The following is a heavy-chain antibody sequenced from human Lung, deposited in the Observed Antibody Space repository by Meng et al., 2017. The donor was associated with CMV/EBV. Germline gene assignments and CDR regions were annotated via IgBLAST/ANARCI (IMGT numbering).Heavy chain of an antibody. CDR1: GYIFTNYG. D-gene: IGHD3-3*01. CDR3: ARNTIFGVVIIPWFDY. CDR2: ISAYSGNT. J-gene: IGHJ4*02. Sequence: ASVNVSCKASGYIFTNYGISWVRQAPGQGLEWMGWISAYSGNTNFAQNLQGRVTMTTDTSTSTAYMELRSLRSDDTAVYYCARNTIFGVVIIPWFDYWGQGTLVTVSS. V-gene: IGHV1-18*01.